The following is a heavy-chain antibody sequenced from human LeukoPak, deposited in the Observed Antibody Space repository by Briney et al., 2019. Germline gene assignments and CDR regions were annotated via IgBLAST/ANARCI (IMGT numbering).Heavy chain of an antibody. V-gene: IGHV1-2*02. D-gene: IGHD4-23*01. CDR2: INPNSGGT. CDR1: GYTFTSYG. J-gene: IGHJ4*02. CDR3: ARAVVTNYFDY. Sequence: ASVKVSCKASGYTFTSYGIRWVRQAPGQGLEWMGWINPNSGGTNYAQKFQGRVTMTRDTSISTAYMELSRLRSDDTAVYYCARAVVTNYFDYWGQGTLVTVSS.